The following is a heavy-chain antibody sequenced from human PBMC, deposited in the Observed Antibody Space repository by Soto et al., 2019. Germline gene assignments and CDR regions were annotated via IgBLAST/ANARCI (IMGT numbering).Heavy chain of an antibody. Sequence: GGPRLSCAAPGFTLSRFLVRWVRPAPGEGVEWVANIKEDGSEKYYVDSVKGRFTISRDNAKNSLFLQMNSLRAEDTAVYFCTCHPPRGDYNKYARNYWGQGTQVTVSS. D-gene: IGHD4-4*01. V-gene: IGHV3-7*03. CDR1: GFTLSRFL. CDR3: TCHPPRGDYNKYARNY. CDR2: IKEDGSEK. J-gene: IGHJ4*02.